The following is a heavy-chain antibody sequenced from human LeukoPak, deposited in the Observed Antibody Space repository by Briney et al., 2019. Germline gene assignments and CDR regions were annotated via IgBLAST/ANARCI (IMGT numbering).Heavy chain of an antibody. V-gene: IGHV3-30*18. CDR3: AKDGGGVRYFDWLSVGHYFDY. Sequence: GGPLRLSCAASGFTFSSYGMHWVRQAPGKGLEWVAVISYDGSNKYYADSVKGRFTISRDNSKNTLYLQMNSLRAEDTAVYYCAKDGGGVRYFDWLSVGHYFDYWGQGTLVTVSS. CDR2: ISYDGSNK. D-gene: IGHD3-9*01. J-gene: IGHJ4*02. CDR1: GFTFSSYG.